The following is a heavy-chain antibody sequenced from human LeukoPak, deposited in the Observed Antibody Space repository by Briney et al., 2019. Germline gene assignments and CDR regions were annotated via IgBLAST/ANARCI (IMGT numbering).Heavy chain of an antibody. CDR3: ARGLTGTYYYYYYYMDV. CDR1: GGSFSGYY. CDR2: INHSGST. Sequence: SETLSLTCAVYGGSFSGYYWSWIRQPPGKGLEWIGEINHSGSTNYNPSLKSRVTISVDTSKYQFSLKLSSVTAADTAVYYCARGLTGTYYYYYYYMDVWGKGTTVTVSS. V-gene: IGHV4-34*01. D-gene: IGHD1-7*01. J-gene: IGHJ6*03.